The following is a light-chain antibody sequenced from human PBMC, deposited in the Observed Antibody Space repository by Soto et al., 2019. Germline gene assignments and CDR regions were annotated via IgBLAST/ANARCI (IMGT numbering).Light chain of an antibody. V-gene: IGKV3-11*01. Sequence: EIVLTQSPGTLSLSPGERATISCRASQSVTNFLAWYQQKPGQSPSLLIYNASHRATGIPARFSGSGSGTDFTLTISSLEPEDFAVYYCQQRYRWPETFGQGTKVDIK. CDR2: NAS. J-gene: IGKJ1*01. CDR3: QQRYRWPET. CDR1: QSVTNF.